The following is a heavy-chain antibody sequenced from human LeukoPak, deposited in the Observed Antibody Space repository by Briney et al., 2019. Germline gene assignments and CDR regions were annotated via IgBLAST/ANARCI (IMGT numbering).Heavy chain of an antibody. CDR3: AKGGYYGSGSPNANWFAP. D-gene: IGHD3-10*01. Sequence: GGSLRLSCAASGFTFSNYAMTWVRQAPGKGLEWVSSISGSGETTYYADSVKGRFTISRDNPKNTLYLQMNSLRAEDTAVYYCAKGGYYGSGSPNANWFAPWGQGTLVTVSS. V-gene: IGHV3-23*01. CDR2: ISGSGETT. J-gene: IGHJ5*02. CDR1: GFTFSNYA.